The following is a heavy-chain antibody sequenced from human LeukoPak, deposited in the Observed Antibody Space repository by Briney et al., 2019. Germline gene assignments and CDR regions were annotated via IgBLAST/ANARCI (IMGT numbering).Heavy chain of an antibody. V-gene: IGHV3-23*01. J-gene: IGHJ4*02. CDR3: AKDLSGIVGATNY. D-gene: IGHD1-26*01. CDR2: ISGSGGST. Sequence: GGSLRLSCAASGFTFSSYAMSWVRQAPGKGLEWVSAISGSGGSTYYADSVKGRFTISRDDSKNTLYLQMNSLRAEDTAVYYCAKDLSGIVGATNYWGQGTLVTVSS. CDR1: GFTFSSYA.